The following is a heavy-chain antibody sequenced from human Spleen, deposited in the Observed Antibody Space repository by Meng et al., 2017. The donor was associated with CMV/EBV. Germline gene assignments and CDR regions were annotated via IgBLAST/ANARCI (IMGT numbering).Heavy chain of an antibody. CDR1: GSAFPSTD. Sequence: SGSAFPSTDVNWLRQPTGQGLDWMGWMHPKNGNSGYAQQFQGRVSMTRNMSISTAYMEVSSLRSEDTAIYYCATVKPDNGGNIIGFDSWGQGTLVTVSS. CDR3: ATVKPDNGGNIIGFDS. J-gene: IGHJ4*02. V-gene: IGHV1-8*01. D-gene: IGHD4-23*01. CDR2: MHPKNGNS.